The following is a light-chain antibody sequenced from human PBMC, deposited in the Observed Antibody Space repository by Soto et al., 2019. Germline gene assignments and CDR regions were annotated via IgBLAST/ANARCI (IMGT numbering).Light chain of an antibody. CDR1: SSDVGGYNY. CDR2: EVS. Sequence: QSVLTQPASVSGSPGQSITISCTGTSSDVGGYNYVSWYQQHPGQAPRLRIYEVSNRPSGVSNRFSGSKSGNTASLTISGLQAEDEADYYCSSYTTTNTYVFGTGTKVTVL. V-gene: IGLV2-14*01. J-gene: IGLJ1*01. CDR3: SSYTTTNTYV.